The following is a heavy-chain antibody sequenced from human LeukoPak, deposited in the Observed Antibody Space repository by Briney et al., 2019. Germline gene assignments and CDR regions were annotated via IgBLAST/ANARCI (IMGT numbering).Heavy chain of an antibody. CDR3: ARRPAAGGFDY. D-gene: IGHD6-13*01. CDR2: IYYSGST. V-gene: IGHV4-39*01. Sequence: PSETLSLTCTVSGGSISSSSYYWGWIRQPPGKGLEWIGSIYYSGSTYYNPSLKSRVTISVDTSENQFSLKLSSVTAADTAVYYCARRPAAGGFDYWGQGTLVTVSS. J-gene: IGHJ4*02. CDR1: GGSISSSSYY.